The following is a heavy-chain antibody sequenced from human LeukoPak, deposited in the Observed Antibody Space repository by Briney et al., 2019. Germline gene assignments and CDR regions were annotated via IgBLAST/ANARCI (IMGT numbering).Heavy chain of an antibody. J-gene: IGHJ4*02. CDR3: AKVWGRVVARQPTADY. V-gene: IGHV3-48*01. CDR2: ISSSSSTI. CDR1: GFTFSSYS. Sequence: PGGSLRLSCAASGFTFSSYSMNWVRQAPGKGLEWVSYISSSSSTIYYADSVKGRFTISRDNSKNTLYLQMNSLRAEDTAVYYCAKVWGRVVARQPTADYWGQGTLVTVSS. D-gene: IGHD2-15*01.